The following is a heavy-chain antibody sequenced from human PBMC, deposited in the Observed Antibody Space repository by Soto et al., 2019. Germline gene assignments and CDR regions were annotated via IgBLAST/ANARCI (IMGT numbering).Heavy chain of an antibody. CDR3: ASHFTGVLVLGASPPGGDNYGWDV. CDR2: IIPILDIP. CDR1: GGTFSRYT. Sequence: QVQLVQSGAEVKKPGSSVKVSCKASGGTFSRYTISWVRQAPGQGLEWMGRIIPILDIPNYAQNFQGRVTITADKPTSTAYMGLSSLRSDDSAVYYCASHFTGVLVLGASPPGGDNYGWDVWGQGTTVTVSS. V-gene: IGHV1-69*02. D-gene: IGHD2-15*01. J-gene: IGHJ6*02.